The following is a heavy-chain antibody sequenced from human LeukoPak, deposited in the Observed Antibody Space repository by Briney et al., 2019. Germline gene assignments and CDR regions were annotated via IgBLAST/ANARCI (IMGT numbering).Heavy chain of an antibody. Sequence: GESLRLSCAASGFTFSSYAMGLVRQAPGKGLEWVSAISGSGGSTYYADSVKGRFTISRDNSKNTLYLQMNSLRAEDTAVYYCAKLRGIVVVPAAKSLFDYWGQGTLVTVSS. CDR2: ISGSGGST. J-gene: IGHJ4*02. D-gene: IGHD2-2*01. CDR3: AKLRGIVVVPAAKSLFDY. V-gene: IGHV3-23*01. CDR1: GFTFSSYA.